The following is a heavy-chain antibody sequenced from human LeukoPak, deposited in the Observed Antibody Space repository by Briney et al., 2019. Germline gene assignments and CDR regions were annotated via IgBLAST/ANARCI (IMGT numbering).Heavy chain of an antibody. V-gene: IGHV3-11*01. D-gene: IGHD4-17*01. CDR2: ISSSGSTI. CDR3: ARFSGVPTVTIHFYYYYGMDV. CDR1: GFTFSDYY. Sequence: PGGSLRLSCAASGFTFSDYYMSWIRQAPGKGLEWVSYISSSGSTIYYADSVKGRFTISRDNAKNSLYLQMNSLRAEDTAVYYCARFSGVPTVTIHFYYYYGMDVWGQGTTVTVSS. J-gene: IGHJ6*02.